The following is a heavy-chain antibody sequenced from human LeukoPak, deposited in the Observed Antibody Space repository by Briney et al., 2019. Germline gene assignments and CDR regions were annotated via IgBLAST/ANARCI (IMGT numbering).Heavy chain of an antibody. CDR2: INPNSGGT. D-gene: IGHD6-19*01. Sequence: ASVKVPCKASGYTFTGYHMNWMRQAPGQGLEWMGWINPNSGGTNYAQKFQGRVTMTRDTSISTAYMELSRLRSDDTAVYYCARDGSGLDYWGQGTLVTVSS. J-gene: IGHJ4*02. CDR3: ARDGSGLDY. V-gene: IGHV1-2*02. CDR1: GYTFTGYH.